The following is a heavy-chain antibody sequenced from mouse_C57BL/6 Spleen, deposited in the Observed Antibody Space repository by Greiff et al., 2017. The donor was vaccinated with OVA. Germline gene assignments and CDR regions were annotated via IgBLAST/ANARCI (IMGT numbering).Heavy chain of an antibody. CDR2: IYPGSGST. D-gene: IGHD1-1*01. Sequence: QVHVKQPGAELVKPGASVKMSCKASGYTFTSYWITWVKQRPGQGLEWIGDIYPGSGSTNYNEKFKSKATLTVDTSSSTAYMQLSSLTSEDSAVYYCARCLYGSSIYYAMDYWGQGTSVTVSS. J-gene: IGHJ4*01. CDR3: ARCLYGSSIYYAMDY. V-gene: IGHV1-55*01. CDR1: GYTFTSYW.